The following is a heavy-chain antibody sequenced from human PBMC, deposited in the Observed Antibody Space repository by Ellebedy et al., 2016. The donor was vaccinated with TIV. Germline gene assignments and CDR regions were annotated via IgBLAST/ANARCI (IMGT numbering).Heavy chain of an antibody. CDR1: GFTVSNNY. V-gene: IGHV3-53*01. Sequence: PGGSLRLSCAASGFTVSNNYMSWVRQAPGKGLEWASVIYSGGNTFYAESVKGRFTISRDSSQNTLYLQMDSLRAEDTAVYYCASSPSQGYWGQGTLVTVSS. CDR3: ASSPSQGY. J-gene: IGHJ4*02. CDR2: IYSGGNT.